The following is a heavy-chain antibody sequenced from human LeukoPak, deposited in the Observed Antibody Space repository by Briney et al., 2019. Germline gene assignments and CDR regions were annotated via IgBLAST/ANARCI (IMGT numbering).Heavy chain of an antibody. J-gene: IGHJ6*03. Sequence: SETLSLTCTVSGYSISSGYHWGWIRQPPGKGLEWIGEINHSGSTNYNPSLKSRVTISVDTSKNQFSLKLSSVTAADTAVYYCARHRTIYYYYYMDVWGKGTTVTISS. CDR3: ARHRTIYYYYYMDV. V-gene: IGHV4-38-2*02. CDR1: GYSISSGYH. CDR2: INHSGST. D-gene: IGHD2-2*01.